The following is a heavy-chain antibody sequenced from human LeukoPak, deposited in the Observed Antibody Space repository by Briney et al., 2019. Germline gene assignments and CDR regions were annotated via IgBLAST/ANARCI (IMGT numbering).Heavy chain of an antibody. J-gene: IGHJ4*02. D-gene: IGHD3-16*01. CDR1: GFTFSNFA. CDR3: ARDRDTYDYVFAF. CDR2: VSGGGGNT. Sequence: GGSLRLSCAASGFTFSNFAMSWVRQAPGKGLERVATVSGGGGNTYYADSLRGRFTISRDNSKDTLYLQMNSLRDEDTAVYYCARDRDTYDYVFAFWGQGTLVTVSS. V-gene: IGHV3-23*01.